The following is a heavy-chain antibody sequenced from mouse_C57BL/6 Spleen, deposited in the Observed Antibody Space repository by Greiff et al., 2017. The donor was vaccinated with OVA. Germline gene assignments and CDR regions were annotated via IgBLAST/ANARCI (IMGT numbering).Heavy chain of an antibody. Sequence: QVQLQQPGAELVMPGASVKLSCKASGYTFTSYWMHWVKQRPGQGLEWIGEIDPSDSYTNYNQKFKGKSTLTVDKSYSTAYMQLSSLTSEDSAVYYCARGHYSNYWYFDVWGTGTTVTVSS. CDR1: GYTFTSYW. V-gene: IGHV1-69*01. CDR2: IDPSDSYT. D-gene: IGHD2-5*01. CDR3: ARGHYSNYWYFDV. J-gene: IGHJ1*03.